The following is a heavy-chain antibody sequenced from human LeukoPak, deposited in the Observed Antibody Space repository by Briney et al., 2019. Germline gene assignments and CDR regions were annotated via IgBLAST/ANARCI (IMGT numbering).Heavy chain of an antibody. CDR1: GFSFSDYY. J-gene: IGHJ3*02. CDR2: IGSGDNI. Sequence: GGSLRLSCEASGFSFSDYYMTWIRQAPGKGLEWVSYIGSGDNIYCADSVKGRFTISRDYTGNSVSLQMNSLRAEDTAVYYCTRARSSGSYWGSMYAFDIWGQGTMVTVSS. CDR3: TRARSSGSYWGSMYAFDI. V-gene: IGHV3-11*01. D-gene: IGHD1-26*01.